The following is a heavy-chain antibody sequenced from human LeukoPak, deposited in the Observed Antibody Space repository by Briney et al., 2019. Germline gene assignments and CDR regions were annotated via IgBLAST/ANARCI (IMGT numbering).Heavy chain of an antibody. D-gene: IGHD3-9*01. Sequence: PGGSLRLSCAASGFTFSSYWMSWVRQAPGKGLEWVANIKQDGSEKYYVDSVKGRFTISRDNAKNSLYLQMNSLRAEDTAVYYCARPSLRYFDWLLFDYWGQGTLVTVSS. J-gene: IGHJ4*02. CDR1: GFTFSSYW. CDR2: IKQDGSEK. V-gene: IGHV3-7*01. CDR3: ARPSLRYFDWLLFDY.